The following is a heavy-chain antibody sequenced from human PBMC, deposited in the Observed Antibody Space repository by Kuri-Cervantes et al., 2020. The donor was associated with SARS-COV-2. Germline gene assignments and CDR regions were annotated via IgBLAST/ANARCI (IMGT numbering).Heavy chain of an antibody. D-gene: IGHD4-11*01. V-gene: IGHV3-23*01. J-gene: IGHJ4*02. CDR3: AKGDYKALDY. CDR2: ISGSGGST. Sequence: GGSLRLSCAASGFTFSDHYMDWVRQAPGKGLEWVSAISGSGGSTYYADSVKGRFTISRDNSKNTLYLQMNSLRAEDTAVYYCAKGDYKALDYWGQGTLVTVSS. CDR1: GFTFSDHY.